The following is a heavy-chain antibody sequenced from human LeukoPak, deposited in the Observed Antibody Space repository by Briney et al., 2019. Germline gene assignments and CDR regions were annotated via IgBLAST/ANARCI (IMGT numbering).Heavy chain of an antibody. CDR3: AREDGGAFDI. Sequence: GGSLRLSCAASGFTFSSYSMNWARQAPGKGLEWVSYISSSSSTIYYADSVKGRFTISRDNAKNSLYLQMNSLRAEDTAVYYCAREDGGAFDIWGQGTMVTVSS. V-gene: IGHV3-48*01. J-gene: IGHJ3*02. CDR1: GFTFSSYS. CDR2: ISSSSSTI.